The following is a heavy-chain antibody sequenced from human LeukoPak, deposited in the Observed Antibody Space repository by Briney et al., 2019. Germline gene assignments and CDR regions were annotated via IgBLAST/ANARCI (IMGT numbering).Heavy chain of an antibody. J-gene: IGHJ4*02. D-gene: IGHD1-14*01. CDR1: GYTFTGYA. V-gene: IGHV1-2*02. Sequence: ASVKVCCKASGYTFTGYAIHWVRQAPGQGLEWMGWINPEKRDTGYAHKFQGRVTMTSDTSISTAYMELSSLRSDDTAVYYCAKKVRRPNHPLDFWGQGTLVTVSS. CDR3: AKKVRRPNHPLDF. CDR2: INPEKRDT.